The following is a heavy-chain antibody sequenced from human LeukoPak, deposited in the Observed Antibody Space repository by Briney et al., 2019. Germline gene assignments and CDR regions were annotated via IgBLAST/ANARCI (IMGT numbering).Heavy chain of an antibody. V-gene: IGHV4-39*01. Sequence: TSETLSLTCAVSGGSFSGYYWSWIRQPPGKGLEWIGSIYYSGLTYYNPSLESRVTISVDTSKNQFSLKLSSVTAADTAIYYCAKHYMGSSYNRGLDYWGQGTLVTVSS. J-gene: IGHJ4*02. CDR3: AKHYMGSSYNRGLDY. CDR2: IYYSGLT. CDR1: GGSFSGYY. D-gene: IGHD3-10*01.